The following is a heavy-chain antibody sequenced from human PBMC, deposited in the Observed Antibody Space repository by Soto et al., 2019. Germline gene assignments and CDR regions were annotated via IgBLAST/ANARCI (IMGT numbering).Heavy chain of an antibody. D-gene: IGHD6-19*01. CDR1: GYTFTSYA. J-gene: IGHJ1*01. CDR3: ARDSSLRIAVAGNTEYFQH. V-gene: IGHV1-3*01. Sequence: ASVKVSCKASGYTFTSYAMHWVRQAPGQRLEWMGWINAGNGNTKYSQKFQGRVTITRDTSASTAYMELSSLRSEDTAVYYCARDSSLRIAVAGNTEYFQHWGQGTLVTVSS. CDR2: INAGNGNT.